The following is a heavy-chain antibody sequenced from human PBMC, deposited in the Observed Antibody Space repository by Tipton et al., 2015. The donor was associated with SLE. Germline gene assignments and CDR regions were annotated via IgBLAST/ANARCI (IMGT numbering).Heavy chain of an antibody. CDR2: LSYDGSNK. J-gene: IGHJ4*02. V-gene: IGHV3-30*04. Sequence: SLRLSCAASGFTFSTYAMHWVRQARGKGLEWVAVLSYDGSNKYYADSVKGRFTISRDNSKNTLYLQMNSLRPEDTAVYYCARGADYGDALDFWGQGTRVTVSS. CDR1: GFTFSTYA. CDR3: ARGADYGDALDF. D-gene: IGHD4-17*01.